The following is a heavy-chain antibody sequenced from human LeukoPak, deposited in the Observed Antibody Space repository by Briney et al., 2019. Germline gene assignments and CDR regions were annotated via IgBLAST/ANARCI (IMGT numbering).Heavy chain of an antibody. CDR2: ISTYNGNT. V-gene: IGHV1-18*01. D-gene: IGHD6-13*01. Sequence: GASVKVSCKASGYTFSNYAINWVRQAPGQGLEWMGWISTYNGNTNYAQKLQDRVTMTTDTSTSTAYMELRSLRSDDTAMYYCAREGIRIATAGTIDYWGQGTLDTVSS. CDR1: GYTFSNYA. CDR3: AREGIRIATAGTIDY. J-gene: IGHJ4*02.